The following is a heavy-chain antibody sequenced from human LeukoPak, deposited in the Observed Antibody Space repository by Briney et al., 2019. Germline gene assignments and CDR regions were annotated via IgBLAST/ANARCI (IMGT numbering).Heavy chain of an antibody. V-gene: IGHV4-4*07. Sequence: PSETLSLTCTVSGGSIKGYCWCWIRQSAGKGLEWIGRICASGNTNYHPSLTGRVTMSVDTYSNQFSLKLNSVTAADTAIYYCARDIELMFTSGAVRNGLYYYHIDVWGRGTAVTVSS. J-gene: IGHJ6*03. CDR3: ARDIELMFTSGAVRNGLYYYHIDV. CDR1: GGSIKGYC. CDR2: ICASGNT. D-gene: IGHD3-16*01.